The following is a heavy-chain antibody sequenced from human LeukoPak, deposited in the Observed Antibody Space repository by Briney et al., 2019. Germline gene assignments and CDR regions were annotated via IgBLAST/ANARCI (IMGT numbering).Heavy chain of an antibody. D-gene: IGHD3-10*01. J-gene: IGHJ3*02. CDR1: GGSISSSSYY. CDR2: IYYSGST. V-gene: IGHV4-39*07. CDR3: ARDPRYYYGSGSYCHDAFDI. Sequence: KPSETLSLTCGVPGGSISSSSYYWGWIRQPPGKGLEWIGSIYYSGSTYYNPSLKSRVTISVDTSKNQFSLKLSSVTAADTAVYYCARDPRYYYGSGSYCHDAFDIWGQGTMVTVSS.